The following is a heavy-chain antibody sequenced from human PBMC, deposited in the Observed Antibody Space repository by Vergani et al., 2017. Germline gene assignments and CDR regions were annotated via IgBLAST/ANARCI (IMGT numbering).Heavy chain of an antibody. CDR3: ARDPRVREAPGGRFEY. V-gene: IGHV7-4-1*02. CDR1: GYTFNNYA. CDR2: INTNTGNP. Sequence: QVQLVQSGSELKKPGASVKVSCKASGYTFNNYAMNWVRQAPGQGLEWMGWINTNTGNPTYAPGFTGRFVFSLDTSVSTTYLHISSLEPEDTAVYYCARDPRVREAPGGRFEYWGQGTLVTVSS. J-gene: IGHJ4*02. D-gene: IGHD3-10*01.